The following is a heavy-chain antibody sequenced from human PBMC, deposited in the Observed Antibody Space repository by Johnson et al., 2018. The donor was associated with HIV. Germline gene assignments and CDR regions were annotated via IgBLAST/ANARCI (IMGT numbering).Heavy chain of an antibody. Sequence: QVQLVESGGGVVQPGRSLRLSCVASGFTFSTYAMHWVRQAPGKGLEWVTILSYDGSNKFYADSVKGRFTISRDNSKNTLYLQMDSLTVEDTAVYYCARGEQDAFDIWGQGTMVTVSS. D-gene: IGHD1-26*01. CDR3: ARGEQDAFDI. CDR2: LSYDGSNK. CDR1: GFTFSTYA. J-gene: IGHJ3*02. V-gene: IGHV3-30-3*01.